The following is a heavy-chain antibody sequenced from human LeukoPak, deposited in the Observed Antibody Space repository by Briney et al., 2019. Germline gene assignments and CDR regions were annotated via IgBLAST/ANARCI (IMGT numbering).Heavy chain of an antibody. Sequence: GASVKVSCKASGGTFSSYAISWVRQAPGQGLEWMGGIILISGTANYAQKFQGRVTITADESTSTAYMELSSLRSEDTAVYYCARGPPSLYFDYWGQGTLVTVSS. CDR1: GGTFSSYA. D-gene: IGHD6-6*01. CDR3: ARGPPSLYFDY. CDR2: IILISGTA. V-gene: IGHV1-69*13. J-gene: IGHJ4*02.